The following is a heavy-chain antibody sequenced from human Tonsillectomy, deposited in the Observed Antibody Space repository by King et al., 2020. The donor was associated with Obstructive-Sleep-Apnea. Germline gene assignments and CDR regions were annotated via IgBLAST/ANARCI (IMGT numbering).Heavy chain of an antibody. CDR3: ARDIWFGEFSYLQTLPLDAFDI. Sequence: VQLVESGGGLVKPGGSLRLSCAASGFTFSDYYMSWIRQAPGKGLEWVSYISSSGSTIYYADSVKGRFTISRDNAKNSMYLQMNSLRAEDTAVYYCARDIWFGEFSYLQTLPLDAFDIWGQGTMVTVSS. CDR1: GFTFSDYY. D-gene: IGHD3-10*01. J-gene: IGHJ3*02. CDR2: ISSSGSTI. V-gene: IGHV3-11*01.